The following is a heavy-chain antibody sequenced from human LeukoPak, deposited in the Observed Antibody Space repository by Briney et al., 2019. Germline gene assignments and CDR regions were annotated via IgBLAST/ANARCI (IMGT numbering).Heavy chain of an antibody. Sequence: PSETLSLTCTVSGVSITSYYWSWIRQPPGKGLEWIGYIYYTGSTNYNPSLEGRVTISVVTSKNQFSLKLSFVTAADTAVYYCARHRGYSYGPHFDYWGQGTLVTVSS. CDR3: ARHRGYSYGPHFDY. J-gene: IGHJ4*02. V-gene: IGHV4-59*08. CDR1: GVSITSYY. D-gene: IGHD5-18*01. CDR2: IYYTGST.